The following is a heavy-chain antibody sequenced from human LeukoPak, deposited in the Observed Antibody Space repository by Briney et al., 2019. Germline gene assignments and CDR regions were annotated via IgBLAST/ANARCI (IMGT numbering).Heavy chain of an antibody. J-gene: IGHJ3*02. Sequence: SETLSLTCTVSGGSISSSSYYWGWIRQPPGKGLEWIGSIYYSGSTYYNPSLKSRVTISVDTSKNQFSLKLSSVTAADTAVYYCARRRVDIVVVPARGAFDIWGQGTMVTVSS. D-gene: IGHD2-2*03. V-gene: IGHV4-39*01. CDR2: IYYSGST. CDR3: ARRRVDIVVVPARGAFDI. CDR1: GGSISSSSYY.